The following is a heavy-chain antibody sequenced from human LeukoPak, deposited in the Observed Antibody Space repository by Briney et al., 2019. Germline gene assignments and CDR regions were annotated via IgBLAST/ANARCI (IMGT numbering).Heavy chain of an antibody. CDR3: ARGSDYYGSGSYYPAEYFQH. CDR2: ISAYNGKT. Sequence: AAVPVSCPASGYTFTSYGFRWVRQAPGPGLEWMGWISAYNGKTNYAQKLQGRVTMTTDPATSTVYMELRSLRSDDAAVYYCARGSDYYGSGSYYPAEYFQHWGQGTLVTVSS. CDR1: GYTFTSYG. V-gene: IGHV1-18*01. J-gene: IGHJ1*01. D-gene: IGHD3-10*01.